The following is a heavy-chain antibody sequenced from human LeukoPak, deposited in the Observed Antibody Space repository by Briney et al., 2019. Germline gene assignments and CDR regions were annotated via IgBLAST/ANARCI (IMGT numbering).Heavy chain of an antibody. D-gene: IGHD2-15*01. V-gene: IGHV1-8*01. CDR1: GYTFTSYD. CDR3: ARYCSGGSCYHWFDP. CDR2: MNPNSGNT. J-gene: IGHJ5*02. Sequence: ASVKVSCKASGYTFTSYDINWVRQATGQGLEWMGWMNPNSGNTGYAQKFQGRVTMTRNTSVSTAYMELSSLRSEDTAVYYCARYCSGGSCYHWFDPWGQGTLVTVSS.